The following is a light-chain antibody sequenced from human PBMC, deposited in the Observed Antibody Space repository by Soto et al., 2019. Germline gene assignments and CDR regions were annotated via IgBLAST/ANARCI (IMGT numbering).Light chain of an antibody. J-gene: IGKJ5*01. CDR2: GAS. Sequence: ESVLTQSPGTLSLSPGERATLSCRASQSVTTSYLAWYQQKPGQAPRLLIQGASSRATGIPDRFSGSGSGTDFTLTISGLEPEDFAVYYYQQYGSSPPITCRQGTRLEIK. CDR1: QSVTTSY. CDR3: QQYGSSPPIT. V-gene: IGKV3-20*01.